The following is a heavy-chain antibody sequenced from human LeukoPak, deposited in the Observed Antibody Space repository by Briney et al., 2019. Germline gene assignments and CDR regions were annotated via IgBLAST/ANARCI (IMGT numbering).Heavy chain of an antibody. J-gene: IGHJ4*02. CDR2: IPYDGSDK. CDR1: GFTFSSYA. CDR3: ASGSLTIFGVLIPKYYFDY. V-gene: IGHV3-30-3*01. Sequence: SGGSLRLSCAASGFTFSSYAMHWVRQAPGKGLEWVAVIPYDGSDKYYADSVRGRFTISRDNSKNTLYLQMNSLRAEDTAVYYCASGSLTIFGVLIPKYYFDYWGQGTLVTVSS. D-gene: IGHD3-3*01.